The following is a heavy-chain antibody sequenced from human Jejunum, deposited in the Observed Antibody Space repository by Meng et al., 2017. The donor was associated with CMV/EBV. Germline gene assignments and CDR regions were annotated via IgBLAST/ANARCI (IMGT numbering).Heavy chain of an antibody. Sequence: ASACTVSDYGMHWVRQAPGKGLVWVSRINNDGGTTVYADSVKGRFTISRDNAKNTLSLQMNSLRGEDTAVYYCAREQSSSYAFDIWGQGTVVTVSS. J-gene: IGHJ3*02. CDR3: AREQSSSYAFDI. V-gene: IGHV3-74*03. CDR1: ACTVSDYG. CDR2: INNDGGTT. D-gene: IGHD6-6*01.